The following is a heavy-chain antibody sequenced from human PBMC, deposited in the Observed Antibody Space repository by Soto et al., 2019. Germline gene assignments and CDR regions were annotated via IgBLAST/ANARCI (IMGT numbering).Heavy chain of an antibody. CDR2: ISAYNGNT. D-gene: IGHD6-13*01. CDR3: ARGDSSSWYTDNYYYGMDV. V-gene: IGHV1-18*01. Sequence: ASVKVSCKASGYTFTSYGISWVRQAPGQGLEWMGWISAYNGNTNYAQKLQGRVTMTTDTSTSTAYMELRSLRSDDTAVYYCARGDSSSWYTDNYYYGMDVWGLGTTVTGSS. CDR1: GYTFTSYG. J-gene: IGHJ6*02.